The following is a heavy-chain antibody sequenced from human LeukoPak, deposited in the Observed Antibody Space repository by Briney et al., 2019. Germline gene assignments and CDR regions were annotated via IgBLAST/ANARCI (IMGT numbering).Heavy chain of an antibody. J-gene: IGHJ4*02. D-gene: IGHD6-19*01. CDR1: GFTFSSYG. CDR2: ISYDGSNK. Sequence: GGSLRLSCAASGFTFSSYGMHWVRQAPGKGLEWVAVISYDGSNKYYADSVKGRFTISRDNSKNTLYLQMNSLRAEDTAVYHCAKAPNTSSGGAFDYWGQGTLVTVSS. V-gene: IGHV3-30*18. CDR3: AKAPNTSSGGAFDY.